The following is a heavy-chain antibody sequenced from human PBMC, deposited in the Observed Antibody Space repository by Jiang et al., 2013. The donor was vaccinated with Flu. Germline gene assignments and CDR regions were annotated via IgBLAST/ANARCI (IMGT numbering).Heavy chain of an antibody. CDR1: GGTFSSYPR. Sequence: GAEVKSLVSVKVSCKASGGTFSSYPRYQLGATGPGQGLEWMGRIIPILGIANYAQKFQGRVTITADKSTSTAYMELSSLRSEDTAVYYCARDEGGYCSGGSCTNNWFDPWGQGTLVTVSS. V-gene: IGHV1-69*04. D-gene: IGHD2-15*01. CDR3: ARDEGGYCSGGSCTNNWFDP. J-gene: IGHJ5*02. CDR2: IIPILGIA.